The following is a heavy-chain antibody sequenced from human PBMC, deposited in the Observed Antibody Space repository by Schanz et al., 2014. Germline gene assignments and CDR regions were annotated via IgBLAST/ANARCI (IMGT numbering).Heavy chain of an antibody. J-gene: IGHJ4*02. D-gene: IGHD4-17*01. CDR3: VRDTDYHFDY. CDR2: TSNDGSFT. Sequence: EVQLVESGGNFVQPGGSLSLSCAASGFTFSDSWMHWVRQAPGKGLVWVSRTSNDGSFTTFADSVKGRFTISRDNAKNTLYLQMNSLRAEDTAVYYCVRDTDYHFDYWGQGTLVTVSS. CDR1: GFTFSDSW. V-gene: IGHV3-74*01.